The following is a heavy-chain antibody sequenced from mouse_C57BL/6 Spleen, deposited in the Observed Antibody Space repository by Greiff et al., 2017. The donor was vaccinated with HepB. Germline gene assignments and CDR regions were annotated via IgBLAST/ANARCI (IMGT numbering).Heavy chain of an antibody. Sequence: QVQLQQPGAELVKPGASVKMSCKASGYTFTSYWITWVKQRPGQGLEWIGDIYPGSGSTNYNEKFKSKATLTVDTSSSTAYMQLSSLTSEDSAVYYCARRDYGSSYYAMDYWGQGTSVTVSS. D-gene: IGHD1-1*01. J-gene: IGHJ4*01. CDR2: IYPGSGST. V-gene: IGHV1-55*01. CDR3: ARRDYGSSYYAMDY. CDR1: GYTFTSYW.